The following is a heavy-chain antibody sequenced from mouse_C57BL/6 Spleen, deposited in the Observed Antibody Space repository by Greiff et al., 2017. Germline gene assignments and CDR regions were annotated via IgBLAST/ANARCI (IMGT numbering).Heavy chain of an antibody. CDR1: GYTFTSYW. D-gene: IGHD2-3*01. J-gene: IGHJ2*01. CDR3: ARGSYDGYYVLFDY. V-gene: IGHV1-52*01. CDR2: IDPSDSET. Sequence: VQLQQPGAELVRPGSSVKLSCKASGYTFTSYWMHWVKQRPIQGLEWIGNIDPSDSETHYNQKFKDKATLTVDKSSSTAYMQLSSLTSEDSAVYYCARGSYDGYYVLFDYWGQGTTLTVSS.